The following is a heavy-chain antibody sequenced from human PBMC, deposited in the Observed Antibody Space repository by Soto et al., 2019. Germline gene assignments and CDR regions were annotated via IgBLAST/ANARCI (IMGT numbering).Heavy chain of an antibody. CDR1: GYTFTSYA. V-gene: IGHV1-3*01. J-gene: IGHJ3*02. CDR2: INAGNGNT. Sequence: ASVKVSCKASGYTFTSYAMHWVRQAPGQRLEWMVWINAGNGNTKYSQKFQGRVTITRDTSASTAYMELSSLRSEDTAVYYCARDDMVRGVIIKIFAFAIWGQGTMVTVSS. CDR3: ARDDMVRGVIIKIFAFAI. D-gene: IGHD3-10*01.